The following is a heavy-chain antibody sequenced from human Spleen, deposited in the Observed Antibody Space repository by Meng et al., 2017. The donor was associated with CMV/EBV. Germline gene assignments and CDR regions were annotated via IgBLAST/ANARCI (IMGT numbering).Heavy chain of an antibody. CDR3: ARDWFDPNTSPRDY. V-gene: IGHV3-21*01. Sequence: SGFSFIIYTMNWVRQAQGKGLEWVSSISSTSSYIYYADSVKGRFTISRDNAKNSLYLQMNSLRAEDTAVYYCARDWFDPNTSPRDYWGQGTLVTVSS. CDR1: GFSFIIYT. CDR2: ISSTSSYI. J-gene: IGHJ4*02. D-gene: IGHD2-2*01.